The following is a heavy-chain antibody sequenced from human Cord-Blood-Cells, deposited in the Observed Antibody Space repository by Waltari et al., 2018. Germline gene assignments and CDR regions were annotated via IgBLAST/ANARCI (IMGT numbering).Heavy chain of an antibody. D-gene: IGHD1-1*01. Sequence: QVQLVQSGAVVKKPGASVKGSCKASGYTFTSYDINWVRQATGQGLEWMGWMNHNSGNTGYAQKFQGRVTMTRNTSISTAYMELSSLRSEDTAVYYCARVERTGFTYWYFDLWGRGTLVTVSS. CDR2: MNHNSGNT. CDR1: GYTFTSYD. CDR3: ARVERTGFTYWYFDL. V-gene: IGHV1-8*01. J-gene: IGHJ2*01.